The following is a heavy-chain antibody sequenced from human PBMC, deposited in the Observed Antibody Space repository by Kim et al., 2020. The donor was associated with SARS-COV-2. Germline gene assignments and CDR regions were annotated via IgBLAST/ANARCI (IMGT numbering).Heavy chain of an antibody. D-gene: IGHD6-19*01. J-gene: IGHJ6*02. CDR3: ARAYSSGWLYYYYGMDV. CDR1: GYTFTGYY. V-gene: IGHV1-2*02. Sequence: ASVKVSCKASGYTFTGYYMHWVRQAPGQGLEWMGWINPNSGGTNYAQKFQGRVTMTRDTSISTAYMELSRLRSDDTAVYYCARAYSSGWLYYYYGMDVWGQGTTVTVSS. CDR2: INPNSGGT.